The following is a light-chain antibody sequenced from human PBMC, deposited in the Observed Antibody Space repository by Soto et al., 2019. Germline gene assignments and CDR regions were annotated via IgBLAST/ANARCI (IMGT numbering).Light chain of an antibody. CDR2: GAS. CDR1: QSVSSN. V-gene: IGKV3-15*01. J-gene: IGKJ1*01. CDR3: QQYNNWPAWT. Sequence: EIVMTQSPATLSWSPGERATLSCRASQSVSSNLAWYQQKRGQAPRLLIYGASTRATGIPDRFSGSGSGTEFTLTISSLQSEDFAVYYCQQYNNWPAWTFGQGTKVEIK.